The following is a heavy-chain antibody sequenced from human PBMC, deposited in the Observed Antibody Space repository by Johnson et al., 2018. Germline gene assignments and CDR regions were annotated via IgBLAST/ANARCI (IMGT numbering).Heavy chain of an antibody. V-gene: IGHV3-66*02. Sequence: VQLVESGGGLVQPGRSLRLSCAASGFTFSSYAMSWVRQAPGKGLEWVSVIYSGGSTYYADSVKGRFTISRDNSKNTLYLQMTSLRAEDTAVYYCARDRRNSYGYYYYYYMDGWGKGTTVTVSS. CDR2: IYSGGST. D-gene: IGHD5-18*01. J-gene: IGHJ6*03. CDR1: GFTFSSYA. CDR3: ARDRRNSYGYYYYYYMDG.